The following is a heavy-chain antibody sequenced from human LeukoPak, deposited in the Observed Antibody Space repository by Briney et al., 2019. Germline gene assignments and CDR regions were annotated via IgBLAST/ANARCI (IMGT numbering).Heavy chain of an antibody. J-gene: IGHJ4*02. CDR3: ARSDGYSGYDYEDY. D-gene: IGHD5-12*01. CDR1: GYTFTGYY. Sequence: ASVKVSCKASGYTFTGYYMHWVRQAPGQGLEWMGWINPNSGGTNYAQKFQGRVTMTRDTSISTAYMELSRLRSDDTVVYYCARSDGYSGYDYEDYWGQGTLVTVSS. CDR2: INPNSGGT. V-gene: IGHV1-2*02.